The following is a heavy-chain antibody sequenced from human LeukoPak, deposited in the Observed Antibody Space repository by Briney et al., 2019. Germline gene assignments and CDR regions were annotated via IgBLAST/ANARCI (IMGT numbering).Heavy chain of an antibody. CDR3: ARGHIAVAGTRVAFDI. V-gene: IGHV1-46*01. CDR2: INPSGGCT. CDR1: GYTFTSYY. Sequence: ASVKVSCKASGYTFTSYYMHWVRQAPGQGLEWMGIINPSGGCTSYAQKFQGRVTMTRDTSTSTVYMELSSLRSEDTAVYYCARGHIAVAGTRVAFDIWGQGTMVTVSS. D-gene: IGHD6-19*01. J-gene: IGHJ3*02.